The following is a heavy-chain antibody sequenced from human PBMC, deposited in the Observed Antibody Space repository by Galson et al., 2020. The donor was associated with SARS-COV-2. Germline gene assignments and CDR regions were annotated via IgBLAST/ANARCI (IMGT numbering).Heavy chain of an antibody. CDR2: ISGSGGTT. Sequence: TGGSLRLSCAASGFTFSSCAMSWVRQAPGKGLEWVSGISGSGGTTDYADSVKGRFTISRDNSKNTLYLQMNTLRAEDTAVYYCAKAQFGGVTPGDFQHWGQGTLVTVSS. CDR1: GFTFSSCA. J-gene: IGHJ1*01. CDR3: AKAQFGGVTPGDFQH. V-gene: IGHV3-23*01. D-gene: IGHD3-16*01.